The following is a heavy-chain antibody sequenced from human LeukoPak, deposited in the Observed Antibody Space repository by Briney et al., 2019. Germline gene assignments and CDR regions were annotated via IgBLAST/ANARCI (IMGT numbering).Heavy chain of an antibody. CDR3: ARVVSGYYID. CDR2: IYYSGST. Sequence: SETLSLTCTVSGGSISSYYWSWIRQPPGKGLEWIGYIYYSGSTNYNPSLKGRVTISVDPSKNQFSLKLLSVTASDTAVYYCARVVSGYYIDWVRGTLVTVSS. CDR1: GGSISSYY. J-gene: IGHJ4*02. D-gene: IGHD3-22*01. V-gene: IGHV4-59*01.